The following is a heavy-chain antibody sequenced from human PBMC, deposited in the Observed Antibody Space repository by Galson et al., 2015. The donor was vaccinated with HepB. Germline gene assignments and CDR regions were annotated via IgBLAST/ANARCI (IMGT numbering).Heavy chain of an antibody. D-gene: IGHD3-3*01. V-gene: IGHV3-23*01. CDR2: ISGSGGST. CDR1: GFTFSSYA. CDR3: ANFQIRYYDFWSGYPYYFDY. J-gene: IGHJ4*02. Sequence: SLRLSCAASGFTFSSYAMSWVRQAPGKGLEWVSAISGSGGSTYYADSVKGRFTISRDNSKNTLYLQMNSLRAEDTAVYYCANFQIRYYDFWSGYPYYFDYWGQGTLVTVSS.